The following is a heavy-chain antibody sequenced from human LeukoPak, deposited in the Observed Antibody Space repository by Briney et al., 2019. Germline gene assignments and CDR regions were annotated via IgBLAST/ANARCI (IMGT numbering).Heavy chain of an antibody. D-gene: IGHD6-13*01. V-gene: IGHV4-39*01. J-gene: IGHJ4*02. CDR2: IYYSGST. Sequence: PSETLSLTCSASGVSISSRNYYWGWIREPPGKGLEWMGTIYYSGSTNYNPSLKSRVTISVDTSKKLFSLKLSSVTAADTAVYYCARHRVAAVGTFYFDYWGQGTLVTVSS. CDR1: GVSISSRNYY. CDR3: ARHRVAAVGTFYFDY.